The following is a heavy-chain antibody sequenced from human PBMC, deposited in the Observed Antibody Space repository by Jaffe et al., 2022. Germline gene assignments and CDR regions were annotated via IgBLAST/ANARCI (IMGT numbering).Heavy chain of an antibody. Sequence: EVQLLESGGGLVQPGGSLRLSCAASGFTFSSYAMSWVRQAPGKGLEWVSAISGSGGSTYYADSVKGRFTISRDNSKNTLYLQMNSLRAEDTAVYYCARNGGYYYGSGSYSPFYYYMDVWGKGTTVTVSS. D-gene: IGHD3-10*01. V-gene: IGHV3-23*01. CDR1: GFTFSSYA. J-gene: IGHJ6*03. CDR3: ARNGGYYYGSGSYSPFYYYMDV. CDR2: ISGSGGST.